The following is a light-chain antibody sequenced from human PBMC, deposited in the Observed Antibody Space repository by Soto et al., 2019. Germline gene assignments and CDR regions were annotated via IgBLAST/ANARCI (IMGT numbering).Light chain of an antibody. Sequence: QSALTQPASVSGSPGQSITISCTGTSSDVGGYNFVSWYQQHPGKAPKLMIYEVSNRPSGVSHRFSASKSGNTASLTISGLQAEDEADYYCSSYTSSTTLVFGGGTKLTVL. CDR2: EVS. J-gene: IGLJ2*01. CDR1: SSDVGGYNF. V-gene: IGLV2-14*01. CDR3: SSYTSSTTLV.